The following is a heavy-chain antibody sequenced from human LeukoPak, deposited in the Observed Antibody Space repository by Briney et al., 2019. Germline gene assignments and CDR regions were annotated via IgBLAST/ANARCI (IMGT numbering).Heavy chain of an antibody. CDR2: ILQSGST. CDR1: GGSFSDYY. J-gene: IGHJ5*02. D-gene: IGHD3-16*01. CDR3: ARDKDGALLTP. V-gene: IGHV4-34*12. Sequence: SETLSLTCAVYGGSFSDYYWSWIRQPPGKGLEWIGEILQSGSTNYNPSLKSRVTISVDTSKNQFSLRLSSVTAAGTAIYYCARDKDGALLTPWGQGTLVTVSS.